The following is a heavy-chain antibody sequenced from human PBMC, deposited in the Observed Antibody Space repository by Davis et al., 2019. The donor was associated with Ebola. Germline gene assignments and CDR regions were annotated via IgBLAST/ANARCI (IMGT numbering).Heavy chain of an antibody. CDR1: GFTFGDYA. CDR2: ISGSGGST. CDR3: AKVPY. J-gene: IGHJ4*02. Sequence: GESLKISCTASGFTFGDYAMSWFRQAPGKGLEWVSAISGSGGSTYYADSVKGRFTISRDNSKNTLYLQMNSLRAEDTAVYYCAKVPYWGQGTLVTVSS. V-gene: IGHV3-23*01.